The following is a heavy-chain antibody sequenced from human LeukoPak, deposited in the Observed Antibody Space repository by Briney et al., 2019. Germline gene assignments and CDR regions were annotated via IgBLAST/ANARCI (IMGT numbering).Heavy chain of an antibody. J-gene: IGHJ4*02. Sequence: SETLSLTCTVSGGSISSYYWSWIRQPPGKGLEWIGYIYYSGSTNYNPSLKSRVTISLDTSRNQFSLEVNSVTAADTAVYYCARGDRGYSYGSYYLDYWGQGTLVTVSS. CDR3: ARGDRGYSYGSYYLDY. V-gene: IGHV4-59*12. CDR2: IYYSGST. CDR1: GGSISSYY. D-gene: IGHD5-18*01.